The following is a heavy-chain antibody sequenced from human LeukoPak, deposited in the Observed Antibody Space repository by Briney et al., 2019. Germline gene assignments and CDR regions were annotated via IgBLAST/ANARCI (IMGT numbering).Heavy chain of an antibody. CDR2: IWYDGSNK. V-gene: IGHV3-33*06. CDR1: GFTFSSYG. J-gene: IGHJ4*02. D-gene: IGHD5-24*01. CDR3: AKDSRDGSPDY. Sequence: GGSLRLSCAASGFTFSSYGMHWVGQAPGKGLEWVAVIWYDGSNKYYADSVKGRFTISRDNSKNTLYLQMNSLRAEDTAVYYCAKDSRDGSPDYWGQGTLVTVSS.